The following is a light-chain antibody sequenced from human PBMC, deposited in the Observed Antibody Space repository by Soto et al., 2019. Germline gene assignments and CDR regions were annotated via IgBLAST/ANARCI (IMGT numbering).Light chain of an antibody. J-gene: IGKJ1*01. CDR1: QSVSSN. CDR2: GAS. Sequence: ETVMTQSPATLSVSPGDTATLSCRASQSVSSNLAWYQQKPGQAPRLLIYGASTRATGIPARFSGSGSATEFTLTISSLQSEDFAVYYCHQYNNWPPGTFGQGTKVDIK. V-gene: IGKV3-15*01. CDR3: HQYNNWPPGT.